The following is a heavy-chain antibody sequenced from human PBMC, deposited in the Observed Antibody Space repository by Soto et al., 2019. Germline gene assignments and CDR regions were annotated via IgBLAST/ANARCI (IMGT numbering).Heavy chain of an antibody. Sequence: SETLSLTCTVSGGSISSYCWSWIRQPPGKGLEWIGYIYYSGSTNYNPSLKSRVTISVDTSKNQFSLKLSSVTAADTAVYYCARAQRSVLGYADYDYWGQGTLVTVSS. V-gene: IGHV4-59*01. J-gene: IGHJ4*02. CDR3: ARAQRSVLGYADYDY. D-gene: IGHD4-17*01. CDR1: GGSISSYC. CDR2: IYYSGST.